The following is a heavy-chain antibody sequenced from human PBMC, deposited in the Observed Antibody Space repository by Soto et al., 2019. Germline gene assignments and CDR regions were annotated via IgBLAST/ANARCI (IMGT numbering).Heavy chain of an antibody. V-gene: IGHV4-34*01. CDR2: SDHSGGT. J-gene: IGHJ4*02. Sequence: SETLSLTCAVYGGSFSGYYWTWIRQPPGKGLEWIGESDHSGGTNYNPSLKSRVTISVDTSKNQFSLNLDSVTAADTAVYSCARGRGGNSLDYWGQGMLVTVSS. D-gene: IGHD2-21*02. CDR3: ARGRGGNSLDY. CDR1: GGSFSGYY.